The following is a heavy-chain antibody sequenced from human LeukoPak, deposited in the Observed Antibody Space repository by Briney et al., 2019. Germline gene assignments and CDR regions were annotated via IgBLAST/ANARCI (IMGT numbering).Heavy chain of an antibody. CDR3: ARGFTTMVRGVTNNGFDP. V-gene: IGHV4-31*03. CDR1: GGSISSGGYY. Sequence: PSETLSLTCTVSGGSISSGGYYWSWIRQHPGKGLEWIGYIYYSGSTYYNPSLKSRVTISVDTSKNQFSLKLSSVTAADTAVYYCARGFTTMVRGVTNNGFDPWGQGTLVTVSS. CDR2: IYYSGST. D-gene: IGHD3-10*01. J-gene: IGHJ5*02.